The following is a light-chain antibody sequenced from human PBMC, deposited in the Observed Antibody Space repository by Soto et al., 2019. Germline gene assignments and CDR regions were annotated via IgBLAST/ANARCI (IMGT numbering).Light chain of an antibody. CDR2: AVS. CDR1: QTVTSGY. V-gene: IGKV3-20*01. J-gene: IGKJ1*01. CDR3: QVYGSSSKT. Sequence: EIVLTQSPDTLSLSPGERATLSCRASQTVTSGYLAWYQQKPGQAPRLLIYAVSTGATGIPDRFSGSGSGTDFTLTISRLEPEDFAVYFCQVYGSSSKTFGQGTKVDIK.